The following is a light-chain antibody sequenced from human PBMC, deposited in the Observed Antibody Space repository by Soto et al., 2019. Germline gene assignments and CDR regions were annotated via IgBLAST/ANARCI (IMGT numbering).Light chain of an antibody. CDR1: ESITRW. CDR3: QQGNSYPYT. CDR2: DAS. V-gene: IGKV1-5*01. Sequence: DIRMTQSLSTLSASVGDRVTITCRASESITRWVAWYQQKPGRAPKLLIHDASILESGVPSRFSGSGSETEFTLTISILHPDDFATYFCQQGNSYPYTFGQGTKMEIK. J-gene: IGKJ2*01.